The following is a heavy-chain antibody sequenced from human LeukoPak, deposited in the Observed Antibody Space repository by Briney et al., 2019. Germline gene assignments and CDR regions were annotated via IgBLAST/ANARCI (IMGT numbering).Heavy chain of an antibody. D-gene: IGHD2-15*01. CDR2: INHSGST. CDR3: ARDSHYCSGGSCYYYYGMDV. CDR1: GGSISSYY. J-gene: IGHJ6*02. Sequence: SETLSLTCTVSGGSISSYYWSWIRQPPGKGLEWIGEINHSGSTNYNPSLKSRVTISVDTSKNQFSLKLSSVTAADTAVYYCARDSHYCSGGSCYYYYGMDVWGQGTTVTVSS. V-gene: IGHV4-34*01.